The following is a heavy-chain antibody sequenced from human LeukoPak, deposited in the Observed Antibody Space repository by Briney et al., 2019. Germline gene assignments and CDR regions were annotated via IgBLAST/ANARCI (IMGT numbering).Heavy chain of an antibody. J-gene: IGHJ5*02. V-gene: IGHV5-51*01. CDR3: ARLGIAVAGTSWFDP. CDR1: RYSFTSYW. CDR2: IYPADSDT. D-gene: IGHD6-19*01. Sequence: GESLKISCKASRYSFTSYWIGWVRQLPGKGLEWMGIIYPADSDTRYSPSFQGQGTISADKSTSTAYLQWSSLKASDTAMYYCARLGIAVAGTSWFDPWGQGSLVTVSS.